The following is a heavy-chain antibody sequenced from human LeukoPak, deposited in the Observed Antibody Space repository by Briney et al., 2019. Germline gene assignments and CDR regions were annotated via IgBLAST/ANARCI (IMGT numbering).Heavy chain of an antibody. CDR2: ISSSSTI. J-gene: IGHJ6*03. Sequence: GGSLRLSCAASGFTFSSYSMNWVRQAPGKGLEWVSYISSSSTIYYADSVKGRFTISRDNAKNSLYLQMNSLRAEDTAVYYCARYGLYYYYYYMDVWGKGTTVTVSS. CDR1: GFTFSSYS. D-gene: IGHD4-17*01. V-gene: IGHV3-48*01. CDR3: ARYGLYYYYYYMDV.